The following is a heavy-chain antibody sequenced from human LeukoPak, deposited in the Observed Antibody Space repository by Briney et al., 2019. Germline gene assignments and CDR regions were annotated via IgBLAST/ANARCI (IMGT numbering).Heavy chain of an antibody. CDR1: GFTFSNYG. Sequence: PGVSLRLSCAASGFTFSNYGMHWVRQAPGKGLEWVAFIRYDESTKFYADSVKGRFTISRDNSKTTLYLQMNSLRAEDTAVYYCAKDLPTPYFDYWGQGTLVTVSS. CDR2: IRYDESTK. CDR3: AKDLPTPYFDY. D-gene: IGHD4-23*01. J-gene: IGHJ4*02. V-gene: IGHV3-30*02.